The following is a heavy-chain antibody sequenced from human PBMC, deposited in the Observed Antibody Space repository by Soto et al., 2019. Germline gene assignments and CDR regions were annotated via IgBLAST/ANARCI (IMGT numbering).Heavy chain of an antibody. CDR3: ARSKGGYSYGYSFDY. D-gene: IGHD5-18*01. J-gene: IGHJ4*02. Sequence: QVQLVQSGAEVKKPGASVKVSCKASGYTFTSYAMHWERQAPGQRLEWMGWINAGNGNTKYSQKFQGRVTITRDTSASTAYMELSSLRSEDTAVYYCARSKGGYSYGYSFDYWGQGTLVTVSS. V-gene: IGHV1-3*01. CDR2: INAGNGNT. CDR1: GYTFTSYA.